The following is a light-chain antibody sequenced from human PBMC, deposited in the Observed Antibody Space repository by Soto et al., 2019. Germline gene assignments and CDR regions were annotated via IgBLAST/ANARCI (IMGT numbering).Light chain of an antibody. CDR2: AAS. CDR1: QSVLYSSNNKNY. J-gene: IGKJ5*01. Sequence: DIAMTQSPPSLPVSLGDSATTTCNTSQSVLYSSNNKNYLHWYQQKPGKAPKLLIYAASSLQSGVPSRFSGSGSGTDFTLTISSLQPEDFATYYCQKSYSTLDTCGQGKQRAIK. V-gene: IGKV1-39*01. CDR3: QKSYSTLDT.